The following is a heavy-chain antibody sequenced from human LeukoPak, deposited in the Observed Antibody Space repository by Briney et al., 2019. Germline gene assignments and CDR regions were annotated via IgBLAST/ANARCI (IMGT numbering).Heavy chain of an antibody. CDR1: GYTFINSY. V-gene: IGHV1-46*01. Sequence: ASVKVSCKTSGYTFINSYMHWVREAPGQGLEWMGIINLSRGTTGYAQKFQGRVTMTRDMSTTTVYMELSSLRSEDTAVYYCARAMGYYGSGNRDAFDIWGQGTMVTVSS. J-gene: IGHJ3*02. D-gene: IGHD3-10*01. CDR3: ARAMGYYGSGNRDAFDI. CDR2: INLSRGTT.